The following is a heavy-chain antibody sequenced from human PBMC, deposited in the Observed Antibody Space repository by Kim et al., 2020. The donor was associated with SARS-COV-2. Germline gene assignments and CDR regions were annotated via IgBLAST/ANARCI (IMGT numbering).Heavy chain of an antibody. CDR3: TTDAQLWIQLWSFFDY. V-gene: IGHV3-15*01. Sequence: AHVKGRFTISREDSKNTLYLQMNSLKTVDTAVYYCTTDAQLWIQLWSFFDYWGQGTLVTVSS. J-gene: IGHJ4*02. D-gene: IGHD5-18*01.